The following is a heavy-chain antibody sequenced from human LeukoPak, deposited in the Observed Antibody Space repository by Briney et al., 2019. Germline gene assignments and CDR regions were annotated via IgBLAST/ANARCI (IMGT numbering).Heavy chain of an antibody. V-gene: IGHV4-34*01. CDR1: GGSFRGYY. J-gene: IGHJ3*02. Sequence: SETLSLTCAVYGGSFRGYYWSWIRQPPGKGLEWIGEINHSGSTNYNPSLKSRVTISVDTSKNQFSLKLSSVTAADTAVYYCARGSPEEADAFDIWGQGTMVTVSS. CDR2: INHSGST. CDR3: ARGSPEEADAFDI.